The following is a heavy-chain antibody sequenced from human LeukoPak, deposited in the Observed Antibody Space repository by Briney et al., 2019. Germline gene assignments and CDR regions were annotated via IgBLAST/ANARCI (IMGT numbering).Heavy chain of an antibody. J-gene: IGHJ5*02. CDR3: ARDSFDPTGFDP. D-gene: IGHD3-10*01. V-gene: IGHV3-30*04. CDR2: ISYDGGNK. Sequence: GRSLRLSCAASGFTFSSYAIHWVRQAPGKGLEWVAAISYDGGNKYYADSVKGRFTISRDNSENTLYLQVNSLRAEDTAVYYCARDSFDPTGFDPWGQGTLVTVSS. CDR1: GFTFSSYA.